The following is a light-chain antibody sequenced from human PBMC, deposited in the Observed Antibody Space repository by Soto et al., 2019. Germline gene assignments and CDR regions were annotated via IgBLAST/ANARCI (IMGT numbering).Light chain of an antibody. CDR3: QQYNTYSWT. J-gene: IGKJ1*01. CDR1: QSISNW. Sequence: DIQMTQSPSTRAASVADPVTVTCLASQSISNWLAWYQQKPGTAPKLVIYDASTLESGVPSRFSGSGSGTEFTLTISSLQPDDFATYYCQQYNTYSWTFGQGTKVDIK. V-gene: IGKV1-5*01. CDR2: DAS.